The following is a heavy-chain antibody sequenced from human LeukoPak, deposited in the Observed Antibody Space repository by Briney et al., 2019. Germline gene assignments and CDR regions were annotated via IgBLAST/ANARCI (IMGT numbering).Heavy chain of an antibody. V-gene: IGHV3-21*01. D-gene: IGHD2-21*02. CDR2: ISSSSSYI. Sequence: PGGSLRLSCAASGFTFSSYSMNWVRQAPGKGLEWVSSISSSSSYIYYADSVKGRFNISRDNAKNSLYLQLNSLRAEDTAVYYCARDGGLVTAIGLFDYWGQGTLVTVSS. CDR1: GFTFSSYS. CDR3: ARDGGLVTAIGLFDY. J-gene: IGHJ4*02.